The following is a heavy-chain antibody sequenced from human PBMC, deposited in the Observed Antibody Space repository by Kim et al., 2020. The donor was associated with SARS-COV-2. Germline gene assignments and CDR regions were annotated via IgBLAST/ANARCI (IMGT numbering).Heavy chain of an antibody. D-gene: IGHD6-13*01. V-gene: IGHV3-66*01. J-gene: IGHJ4*02. CDR3: ARDSRRTFYFDY. Sequence: YSNSVKGRFTISIHNSKNTRYLQMNSLRAEDTAVYYCARDSRRTFYFDYWGQGTLVTVPS.